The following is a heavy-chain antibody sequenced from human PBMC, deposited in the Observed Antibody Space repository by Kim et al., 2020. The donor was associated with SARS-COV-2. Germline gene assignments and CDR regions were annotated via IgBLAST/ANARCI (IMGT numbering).Heavy chain of an antibody. J-gene: IGHJ3*02. CDR2: IYYSGST. D-gene: IGHD3-22*01. Sequence: SETLSLTCTVSGGSISSSSYYWGWIRQPPGKGLEWIGSIYYSGSTYYNPSLKSRVTISVDTSKNQFSLKLSSVTAADTAVYYCASFYYYDSSGYSDAFDIWGQGTMVTVSS. CDR3: ASFYYYDSSGYSDAFDI. CDR1: GGSISSSSYY. V-gene: IGHV4-39*01.